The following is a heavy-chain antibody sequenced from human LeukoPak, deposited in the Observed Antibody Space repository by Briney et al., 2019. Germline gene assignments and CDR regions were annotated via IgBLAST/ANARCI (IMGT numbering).Heavy chain of an antibody. Sequence: GGSLRLSCAASGFTFSSYSMNWVRQAPGKGLEWVSYISSSSSTIYYADSVKGRFTISRDNAKNSLYLQMNSLRAEDTAVYYCARNPSTGWCSSTSCYYFDYWGQGTLVTVSS. CDR1: GFTFSSYS. J-gene: IGHJ4*02. CDR3: ARNPSTGWCSSTSCYYFDY. CDR2: ISSSSSTI. V-gene: IGHV3-48*01. D-gene: IGHD2-2*01.